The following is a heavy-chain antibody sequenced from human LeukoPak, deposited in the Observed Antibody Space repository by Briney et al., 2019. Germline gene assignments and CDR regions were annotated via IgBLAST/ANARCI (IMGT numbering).Heavy chain of an antibody. Sequence: SETLSLTCAVYGGSFSGYYWSWIRQPSGKGLEWIGEINHSGSTNYNPSLKSRVTISVDTSKNQFSLKLSSVTAADTAVYYCARGPYYYGSGSYLVYWGQGTLVTVSS. CDR1: GGSFSGYY. J-gene: IGHJ4*02. D-gene: IGHD3-10*01. CDR3: ARGPYYYGSGSYLVY. CDR2: INHSGST. V-gene: IGHV4-34*01.